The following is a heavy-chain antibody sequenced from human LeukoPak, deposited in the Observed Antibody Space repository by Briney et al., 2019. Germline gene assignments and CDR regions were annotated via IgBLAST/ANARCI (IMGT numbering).Heavy chain of an antibody. V-gene: IGHV3-48*01. J-gene: IGHJ6*02. CDR3: AKNTWKSSDSGRGRMDV. Sequence: GGSLRLSCAASGFSFSHYSMTWARQASGKGLEWISYIGVGGRPTNYADSVKARFTISRDDAQNSLYLQMNSLRAEDTAVYYCAKNTWKSSDSGRGRMDVWGQGTTVTVSS. D-gene: IGHD3-10*01. CDR2: IGVGGRPT. CDR1: GFSFSHYS.